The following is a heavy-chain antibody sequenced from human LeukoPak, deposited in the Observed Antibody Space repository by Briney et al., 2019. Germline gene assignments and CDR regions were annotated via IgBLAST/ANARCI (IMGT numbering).Heavy chain of an antibody. V-gene: IGHV1-69*06. CDR2: IIPIFGTA. CDR3: AREGDYGDYGGYY. Sequence: SVKVSCKASGGTFSSYAISWVRQAPGQGLEWMGGIIPIFGTANYAQKFQGRVTITADKSTSTAYMELSSLRSEDTAVYYCAREGDYGDYGGYYWGQGTLVTVSS. CDR1: GGTFSSYA. J-gene: IGHJ4*02. D-gene: IGHD4-17*01.